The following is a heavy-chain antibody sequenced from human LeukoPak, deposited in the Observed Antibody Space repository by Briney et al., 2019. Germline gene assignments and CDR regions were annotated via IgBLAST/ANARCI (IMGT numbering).Heavy chain of an antibody. CDR3: ARDLEDYVGY. J-gene: IGHJ4*02. CDR2: IKQDGSEK. D-gene: IGHD1-1*01. CDR1: GFTFRGHW. V-gene: IGHV3-7*01. Sequence: PGGSLRLSCAASGFTFRGHWLTYIRQAPGKGLEWVADIKQDGSEKYYVDSVKGRFTISRDNAKNSLYLQMNSLRAEDTAVYYCARDLEDYVGYWGQGTLVTVSS.